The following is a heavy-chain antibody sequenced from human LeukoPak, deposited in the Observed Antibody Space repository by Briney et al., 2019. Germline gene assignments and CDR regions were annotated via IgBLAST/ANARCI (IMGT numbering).Heavy chain of an antibody. CDR2: INHSGST. CDR1: GGSFSGYY. J-gene: IGHJ6*03. CDR3: ARFRRDSSSSLYYYYYMDV. D-gene: IGHD6-6*01. V-gene: IGHV4-34*01. Sequence: WETLSLTCAVYGGSFSGYYWSWIRQPPGKGLEWIGEINHSGSTNYNPSLKSRVTISVDTSKNQFSLKLSSVTAADTAVYYCARFRRDSSSSLYYYYYMDVWGKGTTVTVSS.